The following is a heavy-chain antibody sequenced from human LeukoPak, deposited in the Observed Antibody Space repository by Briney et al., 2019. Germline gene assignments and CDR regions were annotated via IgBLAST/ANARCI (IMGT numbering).Heavy chain of an antibody. V-gene: IGHV3-48*03. D-gene: IGHD3-10*01. J-gene: IGHJ6*03. Sequence: GGSLRLSCAASGFTFSSYEMNWVRQAPGKGLEWVSYISSSGSTIYYADSVKGRFTISRDNAKNSLCLQMNSLRAEDTAVYYCARGGSGSYFYYYYYMDVWGKGTTVTISS. CDR2: ISSSGSTI. CDR3: ARGGSGSYFYYYYYMDV. CDR1: GFTFSSYE.